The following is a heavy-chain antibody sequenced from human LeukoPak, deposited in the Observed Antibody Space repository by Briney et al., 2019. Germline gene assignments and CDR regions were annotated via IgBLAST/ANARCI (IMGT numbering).Heavy chain of an antibody. CDR3: ARSLRFLEEFDP. CDR1: GGTFSSYA. Sequence: ASVKVSCKASGGTFSSYAISWVRQAPGQGLEWMGGIIPIFGTANYAQKFQGRVTITADKSTSTAYLELSSLRSEDTAVYYCARSLRFLEEFDPWGQGTLVTVSS. CDR2: IIPIFGTA. V-gene: IGHV1-69*06. D-gene: IGHD3-3*01. J-gene: IGHJ5*02.